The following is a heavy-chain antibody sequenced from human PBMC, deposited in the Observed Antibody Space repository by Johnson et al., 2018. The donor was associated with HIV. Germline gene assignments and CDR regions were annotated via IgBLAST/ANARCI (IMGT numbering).Heavy chain of an antibody. CDR3: ARDLAYGDIVLVSAFYI. Sequence: VQLVESGGGVVQPGGSLRLSCAASGFTFSSYWMSWVRQAPGKGLAWVANIKQDGSEKYYVDSVKGRFTISRDNAKNSLYLQMNSLRAEDTALYYCARDLAYGDIVLVSAFYIWGQGTMVTVSS. V-gene: IGHV3-7*03. D-gene: IGHD2-8*02. J-gene: IGHJ3*02. CDR1: GFTFSSYW. CDR2: IKQDGSEK.